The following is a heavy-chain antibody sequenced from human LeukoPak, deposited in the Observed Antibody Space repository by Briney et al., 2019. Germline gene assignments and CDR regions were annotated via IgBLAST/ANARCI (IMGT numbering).Heavy chain of an antibody. CDR3: TTEYYGGYKY. D-gene: IGHD4-17*01. CDR1: GFTFSSYA. V-gene: IGHV3-15*01. CDR2: IKSKGAGGTT. J-gene: IGHJ4*02. Sequence: GGSLRLSCAASGFTFSSYAMNWVRQAPGRGLEWVGRIKSKGAGGTTDYAAPVKGRFTISRDDSKNTLYLQMNSLKTEDTAVYYCTTEYYGGYKYWGQGTLVTVSS.